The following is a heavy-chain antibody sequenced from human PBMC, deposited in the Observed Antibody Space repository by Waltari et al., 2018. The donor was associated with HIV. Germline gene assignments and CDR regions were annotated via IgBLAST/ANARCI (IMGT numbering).Heavy chain of an antibody. CDR2: INIEGRRI. J-gene: IGHJ4*02. Sequence: EVQLVQSGGGLIKPGGSLRLSCAASGFSVSSYWMHWVRQPPGKGLVGFTCINIEGRRIDYADSVRGRFTLSRDSAKNTRSLQMNSVTEEDTAVYYCSRDTFGEYDYWGQGTLVTVSS. CDR1: GFSVSSYW. CDR3: SRDTFGEYDY. V-gene: IGHV3-74*01. D-gene: IGHD3-10*01.